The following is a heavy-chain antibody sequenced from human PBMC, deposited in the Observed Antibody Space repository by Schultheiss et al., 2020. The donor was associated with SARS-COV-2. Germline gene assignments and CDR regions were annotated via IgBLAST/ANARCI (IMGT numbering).Heavy chain of an antibody. CDR2: IDITGRGT. Sequence: GESLKISCAASGFTFSSYWMHWVRQAPGKGLEWVSTIDITGRGTYFADSVRGRFTLSRDNSKNTLYLQMNSLRVDDTAVYYCAREDHIVTTCLDYWGQGTLVTVSS. CDR3: AREDHIVTTCLDY. CDR1: GFTFSSYW. D-gene: IGHD2-2*01. J-gene: IGHJ4*02. V-gene: IGHV3-23*01.